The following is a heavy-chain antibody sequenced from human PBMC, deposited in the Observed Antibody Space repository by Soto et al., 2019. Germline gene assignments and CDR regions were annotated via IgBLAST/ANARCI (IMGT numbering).Heavy chain of an antibody. CDR1: GGSISSSSYH. D-gene: IGHD3-10*01. J-gene: IGHJ4*02. Sequence: SETLSLTCTVSGGSISSSSYHWGWIRQPPGKGLEWIGTMYYSGSTYYNPSLKSRVTISADTSKNQFSLKLSSVTAADTAVYYCARTPGVILYYFDYWGQGTLVTVSS. CDR2: MYYSGST. V-gene: IGHV4-39*01. CDR3: ARTPGVILYYFDY.